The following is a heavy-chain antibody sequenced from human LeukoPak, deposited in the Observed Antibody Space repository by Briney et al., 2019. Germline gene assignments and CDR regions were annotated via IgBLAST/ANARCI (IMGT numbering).Heavy chain of an antibody. CDR3: AREEGYSSGWPPFDY. D-gene: IGHD6-19*01. J-gene: IGHJ4*02. CDR2: TYYRSKCYN. V-gene: IGHV6-1*01. CDR1: GDSVSSNSPA. Sequence: SQTLPLTCAISGDSVSSNSPAWNWTRQSPSRGLEWLGRTYYRSKCYNVYAVSVKSRITINPDSSKNQFSLQLNSVTPEDTAVYYCAREEGYSSGWPPFDYWGQGTLVTVSA.